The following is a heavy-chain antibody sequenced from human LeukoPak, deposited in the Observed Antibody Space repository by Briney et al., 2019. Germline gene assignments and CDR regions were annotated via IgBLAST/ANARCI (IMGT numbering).Heavy chain of an antibody. J-gene: IGHJ4*02. D-gene: IGHD3-10*01. CDR3: ARSVVRGALYYFDY. CDR2: IYYSGST. Sequence: SETLSLTCTVSGESITNSYWTWIRQPPGKGLEWIGYIYYSGSTNYNPSLKSRVTISVDTSKNQFSLKLSSVTAADTAVYYCARSVVRGALYYFDYWGQGTLVTVSS. CDR1: GESITNSY. V-gene: IGHV4-59*01.